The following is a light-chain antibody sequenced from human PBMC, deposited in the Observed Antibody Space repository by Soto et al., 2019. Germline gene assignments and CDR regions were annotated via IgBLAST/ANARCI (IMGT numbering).Light chain of an antibody. CDR1: QSVSSY. Sequence: ELLLTQSPATLSLSPVEIPTLSCRASQSVSSYLAWYQQKPGQAPRLLIYDASNRATGIPARFSGSGSGTEFTLTISSLQPDDFATYYCQHFNSYPWTFGQGTKVDIK. V-gene: IGKV3-11*01. J-gene: IGKJ1*01. CDR3: QHFNSYPWT. CDR2: DAS.